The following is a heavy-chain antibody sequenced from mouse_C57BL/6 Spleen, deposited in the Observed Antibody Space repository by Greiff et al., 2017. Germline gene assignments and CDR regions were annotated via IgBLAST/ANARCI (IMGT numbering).Heavy chain of an antibody. CDR2: ISYDGSN. CDR3: ARTGGSSHWYFDV. V-gene: IGHV3-6*01. Sequence: EVQLVESGPGLVKPSQSLSLTCSVTGYSITSGYYWNWIRQFPGNKLEWMGYISYDGSNNYNPSLKNRISITRDTSKNQFFLKLNSVTTEDTATYYCARTGGSSHWYFDVWGTGTTVTVSS. D-gene: IGHD1-1*01. CDR1: GYSITSGYY. J-gene: IGHJ1*03.